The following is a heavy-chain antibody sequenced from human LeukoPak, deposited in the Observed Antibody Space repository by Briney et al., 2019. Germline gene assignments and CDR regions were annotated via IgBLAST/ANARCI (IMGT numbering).Heavy chain of an antibody. CDR3: ARQKSSLVVRAADFDY. D-gene: IGHD2-2*01. CDR2: ISYSGSP. J-gene: IGHJ4*02. CDR1: GGSISSGSYY. V-gene: IGHV4-39*01. Sequence: SETLSLTCTVSGGSISSGSYYWGWIRQPPGKGLEWVGNISYSGSPYYNPSLKSRVTISVDTSKNQFSLKLSSVTAADTAVYYCARQKSSLVVRAADFDYWGQGTLVTVSS.